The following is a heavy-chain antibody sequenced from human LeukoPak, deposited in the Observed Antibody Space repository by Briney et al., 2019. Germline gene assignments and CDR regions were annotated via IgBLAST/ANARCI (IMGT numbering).Heavy chain of an antibody. V-gene: IGHV3-21*04. Sequence: PGGSLRLSCAASGFTFSSNSMSWVRQAPGKGLEWVSSISTTSSYIYYADSVKGRFTISRDNAKNSLYLQMNSLRAEDTAVYYCAKNVEMATITGWFDPWGQGTLVTVSS. D-gene: IGHD5-24*01. CDR3: AKNVEMATITGWFDP. CDR1: GFTFSSNS. CDR2: ISTTSSYI. J-gene: IGHJ5*02.